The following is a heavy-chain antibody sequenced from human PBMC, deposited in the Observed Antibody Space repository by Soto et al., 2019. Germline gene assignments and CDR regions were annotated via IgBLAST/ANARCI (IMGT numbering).Heavy chain of an antibody. CDR1: GGSFSGYY. CDR3: ARWGTDAFDI. Sequence: PSETLSLTCAVYGGSFSGYYWSWIRQPPGKGLEWIGEINHSGSTNYNPSLKSRFTISVDTSKNQFSLKLSSVTAADTAVYYCARWGTDAFDIWGQGTMVTVSS. CDR2: INHSGST. J-gene: IGHJ3*02. V-gene: IGHV4-34*01. D-gene: IGHD3-16*01.